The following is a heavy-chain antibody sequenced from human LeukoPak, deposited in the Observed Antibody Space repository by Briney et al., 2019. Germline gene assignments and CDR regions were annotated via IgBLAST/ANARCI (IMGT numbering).Heavy chain of an antibody. CDR2: ISGSGGST. J-gene: IGHJ4*02. CDR1: GFTFSSYA. V-gene: IGHV3-23*01. D-gene: IGHD4-17*01. Sequence: GGSLRLSCAASGFTFSSYAMSWVRQAPGKGLEWVSAISGSGGSTYYADSVKGRFTISRDNSKNTLYLQMNSLRAEDTAVYYCAKDPVGEIGDYEVRFGYYFDYWAREPWSPSPQ. CDR3: AKDPVGEIGDYEVRFGYYFDY.